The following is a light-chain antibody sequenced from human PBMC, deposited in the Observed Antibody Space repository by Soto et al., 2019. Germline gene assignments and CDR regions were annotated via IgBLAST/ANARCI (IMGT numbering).Light chain of an antibody. CDR3: QQRGNWPWT. V-gene: IGKV3-11*01. Sequence: EIVLTQSPATLSLSPGERATLSCRASQSVSSYLAWYQQKPGQAPRLLIYDASNRATGIPARFSGSGSGTAFTLTISSLEPEEFAVYYCQQRGNWPWTFGQGTKVEIK. CDR2: DAS. J-gene: IGKJ1*01. CDR1: QSVSSY.